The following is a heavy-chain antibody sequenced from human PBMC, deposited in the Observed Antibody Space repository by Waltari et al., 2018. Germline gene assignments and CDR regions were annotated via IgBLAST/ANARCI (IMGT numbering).Heavy chain of an antibody. V-gene: IGHV3-48*04. J-gene: IGHJ2*01. CDR3: ARGTGSVGYFDL. CDR1: GFTFSSYS. Sequence: EVQLAPPGAGLATPSGSLLLSRPASGFTFSSYSMNWVRQAPGKGLEWVSYISSSSSTIYYADSVKGRFTISRDNAKNSLYLQMNSLRAEDTAVYYCARGTGSVGYFDLWGRGTLVTVSS. D-gene: IGHD1-1*01. CDR2: ISSSSSTI.